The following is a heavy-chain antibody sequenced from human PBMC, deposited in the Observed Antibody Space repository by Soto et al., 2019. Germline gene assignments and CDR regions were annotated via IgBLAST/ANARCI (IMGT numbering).Heavy chain of an antibody. D-gene: IGHD6-19*01. Sequence: QVQLVQSGAEVKKPGASVKVSCKASGYTFTSYAMHWVRQAPGQRLEWMGWINAGNVNTNYSQKFQGRVTITRDTSASTAYMELSSLRSDDTAVYYCAVIAVAADFDYWCQGTLVSFSS. CDR1: GYTFTSYA. J-gene: IGHJ4*02. CDR3: AVIAVAADFDY. CDR2: INAGNVNT. V-gene: IGHV1-3*01.